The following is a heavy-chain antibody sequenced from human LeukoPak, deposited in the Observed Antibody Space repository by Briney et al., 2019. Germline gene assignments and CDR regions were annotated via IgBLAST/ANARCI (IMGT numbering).Heavy chain of an antibody. Sequence: GASVKVSCKASGYTFTGYYMHWVRQAPGQGLEWMGQINPNSGGTNYAQKFQGRVTMTRDTSISTAYMELSRLRSDDTAVYYCARGYRTVGAIEYFQHWGQGTLVTVSS. V-gene: IGHV1-2*06. J-gene: IGHJ1*01. CDR3: ARGYRTVGAIEYFQH. CDR2: INPNSGGT. D-gene: IGHD1-26*01. CDR1: GYTFTGYY.